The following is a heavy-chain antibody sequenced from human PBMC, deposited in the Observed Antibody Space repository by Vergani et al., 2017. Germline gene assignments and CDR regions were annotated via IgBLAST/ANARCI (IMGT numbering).Heavy chain of an antibody. CDR1: GYSFTSYW. Sequence: EVQLVQSGAEVKKPGESLKISCKGSGYSFTSYWIGWVRQMPGKGLEWMGIIYPGDSDTRYSPSFQGQVTISADKAISTAYLQWSSLKASDTAKYYCARRKYDFWSGYYTGAANDKYYYYYYGMDVWGQGTTVTVSS. CDR3: ARRKYDFWSGYYTGAANDKYYYYYYGMDV. V-gene: IGHV5-51*01. D-gene: IGHD3-3*01. J-gene: IGHJ6*02. CDR2: IYPGDSDT.